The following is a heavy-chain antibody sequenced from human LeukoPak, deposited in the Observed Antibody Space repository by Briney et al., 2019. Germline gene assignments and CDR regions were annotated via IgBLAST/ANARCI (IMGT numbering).Heavy chain of an antibody. V-gene: IGHV3-53*01. CDR1: GFTVSSNY. Sequence: GGSLRLSCAASGFTVSSNYMSWVRQAPGKGLEWVSVIYSGGSTYYADSVKGRFTISRDNSNNTLYLQMNSLRAEDTAVYYCAREPLADYYDSSGYFSARYYYYMDVWGKGTTITVSS. J-gene: IGHJ6*03. D-gene: IGHD3-22*01. CDR2: IYSGGST. CDR3: AREPLADYYDSSGYFSARYYYYMDV.